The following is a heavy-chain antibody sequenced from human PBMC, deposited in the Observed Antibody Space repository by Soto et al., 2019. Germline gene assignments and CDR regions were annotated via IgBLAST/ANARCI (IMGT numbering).Heavy chain of an antibody. CDR1: GYHFSSHG. Sequence: QVQLVQSGVEVKKPGASVKISCKASGYHFSSHGISWVRRAPGQGLEWMGWISAYNGNTHYVQKFQERVTMTTDTSTSTAYMELRSLRSDDTAVYYCARDPPITGSLRGTPPMDFWGQGTTVTVSS. J-gene: IGHJ6*02. CDR2: ISAYNGNT. D-gene: IGHD1-20*01. V-gene: IGHV1-18*04. CDR3: ARDPPITGSLRGTPPMDF.